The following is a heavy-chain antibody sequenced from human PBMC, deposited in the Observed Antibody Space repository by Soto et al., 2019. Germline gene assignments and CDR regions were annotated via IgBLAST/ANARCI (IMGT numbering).Heavy chain of an antibody. V-gene: IGHV5-51*01. D-gene: IGHD4-4*01. CDR2: IYPYYSNT. Sequence: GESLKISCKTSGYSFRSYWIFWVRQMPVKGLEFMGIIYPYYSNTRYSPSFQGHVTISSYNSISTSFLQLISLKASDSAMYYCXRHLNSDSVNITPVSPDYWGQGNLVTVSS. J-gene: IGHJ4*02. CDR3: XRHLNSDSVNITPVSPDY. CDR1: GYSFRSYW.